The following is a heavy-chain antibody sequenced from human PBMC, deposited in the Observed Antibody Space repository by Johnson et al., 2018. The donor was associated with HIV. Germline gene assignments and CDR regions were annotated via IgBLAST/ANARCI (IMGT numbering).Heavy chain of an antibody. Sequence: VQLVESGGTLVQPGGSLRLSCAASGFTVSSNYMSWVRQAPGKGLEWVSVIYSGGSTYYADSVKGRFTISRDNSKNTLYLQMNGLRSEDTAVYYCARVEWELGAFDIWGQGTMVTVSS. CDR1: GFTVSSNY. CDR3: ARVEWELGAFDI. CDR2: IYSGGST. J-gene: IGHJ3*02. V-gene: IGHV3-66*01. D-gene: IGHD1-26*01.